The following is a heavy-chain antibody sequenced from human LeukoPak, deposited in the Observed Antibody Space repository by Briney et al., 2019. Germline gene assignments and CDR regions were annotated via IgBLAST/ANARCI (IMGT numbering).Heavy chain of an antibody. CDR1: GFTVSSNY. Sequence: GGSLRLSCAASGFTVSSNYMSWVRLAPGKGLEWVSVIYSGGSTYYADSVKGRFTISRDNSKNTLYLQMNSLRAEDTAVYYCASDQRDYFDYWGQGTLVTVSS. CDR3: ASDQRDYFDY. J-gene: IGHJ4*02. D-gene: IGHD6-25*01. CDR2: IYSGGST. V-gene: IGHV3-53*01.